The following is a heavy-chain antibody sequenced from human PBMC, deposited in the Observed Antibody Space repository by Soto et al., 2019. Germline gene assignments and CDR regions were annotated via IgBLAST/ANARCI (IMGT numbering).Heavy chain of an antibody. D-gene: IGHD3-10*01. CDR2: ITDTGGDT. V-gene: IGHV3-23*01. Sequence: PGGSLRLSCAASRFSFSDYGMHWVRQAPGKGLEWVSTITDTGGDTKYADSVRGRFTMSRDNSKKTLYLQMNSLRVEDSALYYCARGSTDSYPGSRIFDFWGRGTLVTVSS. J-gene: IGHJ4*02. CDR1: RFSFSDYG. CDR3: ARGSTDSYPGSRIFDF.